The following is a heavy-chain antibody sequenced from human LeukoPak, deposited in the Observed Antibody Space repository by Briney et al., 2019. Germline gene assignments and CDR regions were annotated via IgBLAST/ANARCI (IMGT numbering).Heavy chain of an antibody. CDR3: ARVMYYYASGSLVVYYFDS. CDR2: INPDGSSA. V-gene: IGHV3-74*01. CDR1: GFTFSTYW. J-gene: IGHJ4*02. Sequence: GGSLRLSCAASGFTFSTYWMHWVRQAPGKGLVWVSRINPDGSSATYADSVKGRFTISRDNAKNTPYLQMNSLRAEDTAVYYCARVMYYYASGSLVVYYFDSWGQGNLVTVSS. D-gene: IGHD3-10*01.